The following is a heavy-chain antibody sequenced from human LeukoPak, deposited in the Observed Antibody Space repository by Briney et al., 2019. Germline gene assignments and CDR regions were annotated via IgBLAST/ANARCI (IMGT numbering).Heavy chain of an antibody. CDR2: ISYDGSNK. J-gene: IGHJ4*02. D-gene: IGHD1-26*01. V-gene: IGHV3-30*03. Sequence: GGSLRLSCAASGFTFSSYGMHWVRQAPGKGLEWVAVISYDGSNKYYADSVKGRFTISRDNSKNTLYLQMNSLRAEDTAVYYCAREAVGAIYFDYWGQGTLVTVSS. CDR1: GFTFSSYG. CDR3: AREAVGAIYFDY.